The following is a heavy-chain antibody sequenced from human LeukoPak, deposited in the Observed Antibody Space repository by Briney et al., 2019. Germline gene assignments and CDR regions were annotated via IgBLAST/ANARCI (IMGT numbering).Heavy chain of an antibody. CDR2: ISSDGVAT. J-gene: IGHJ4*02. D-gene: IGHD1-26*01. CDR1: GFTFSRCG. V-gene: IGHV3-64D*06. CDR3: VKDLDGSHTFDY. Sequence: GGSLRLSCSASGFTFSRCGMHWVRQAPGKGLEFVSAISSDGVATRYADFVKGRFTISRDDSKNILYLQMSSLRPEDAAVYYCVKDLDGSHTFDYWGQGTLVTVSS.